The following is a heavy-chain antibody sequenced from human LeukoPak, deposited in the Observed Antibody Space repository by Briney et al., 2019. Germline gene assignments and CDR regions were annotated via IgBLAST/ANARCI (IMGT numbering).Heavy chain of an antibody. CDR3: AREGMPSGYGPYYYDSSGYYRYYFDY. Sequence: GASVKVSCKASGYTFTGYYMHWVRQAPGQGLGWMGWINPNSGGTNYAQKFQGRVTMARDTSISTAYMELSRLRSDDTAVYYCAREGMPSGYGPYYYDSSGYYRYYFDYWGQGTLVTVSS. CDR2: INPNSGGT. V-gene: IGHV1-2*02. D-gene: IGHD3-22*01. J-gene: IGHJ4*02. CDR1: GYTFTGYY.